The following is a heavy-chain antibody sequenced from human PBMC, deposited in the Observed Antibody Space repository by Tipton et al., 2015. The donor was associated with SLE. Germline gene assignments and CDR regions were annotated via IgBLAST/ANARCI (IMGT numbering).Heavy chain of an antibody. Sequence: SLRLSCAASGFTFSTYIMHWVRQPPGKGLEWVAVISFDGSNTYYADSVKGRFTISRDNSKNTLYLQMNSLRAEDTAVYYCARSYPEGYYYYYMDVWGKGTTVTVAS. CDR1: GFTFSTYI. J-gene: IGHJ6*03. D-gene: IGHD1-14*01. CDR3: ARSYPEGYYYYYMDV. V-gene: IGHV3-30-3*01. CDR2: ISFDGSNT.